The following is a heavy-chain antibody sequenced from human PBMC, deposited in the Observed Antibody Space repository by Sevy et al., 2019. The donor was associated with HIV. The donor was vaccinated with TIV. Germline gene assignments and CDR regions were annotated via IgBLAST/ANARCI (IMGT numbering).Heavy chain of an antibody. D-gene: IGHD5-18*01. V-gene: IGHV1-18*01. J-gene: IGHJ5*02. CDR1: GYTFTSYG. CDR2: ISAYNGNT. Sequence: ASVKVSCKASGYTFTSYGISWARQAPGLGLEWMGWISAYNGNTNYAQKLQGRVTMTTDTSTSTAYMELRSLRSDDTAVYYCARVPYSYGSNWFDPWGQGTLVTVSS. CDR3: ARVPYSYGSNWFDP.